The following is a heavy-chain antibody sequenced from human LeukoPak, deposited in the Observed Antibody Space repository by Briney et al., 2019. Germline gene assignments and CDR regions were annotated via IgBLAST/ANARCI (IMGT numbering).Heavy chain of an antibody. Sequence: GGSLRLSRAASGFTFSSYGMHWVRQAPGKGLEWVAVISYDGSNKYYADSVKGRFTISRDNSKNTLYLQMNSLRAEDTAVYYCAKSCSGGSCFDPWGQGTLVTVSS. CDR3: AKSCSGGSCFDP. D-gene: IGHD2-15*01. V-gene: IGHV3-30*18. CDR1: GFTFSSYG. CDR2: ISYDGSNK. J-gene: IGHJ5*02.